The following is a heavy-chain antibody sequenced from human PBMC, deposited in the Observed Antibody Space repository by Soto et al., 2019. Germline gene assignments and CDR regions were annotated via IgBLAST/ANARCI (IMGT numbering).Heavy chain of an antibody. CDR3: ARVVARIAAPPGY. CDR2: INPNSGGT. D-gene: IGHD6-6*01. V-gene: IGHV1-2*02. CDR1: GYTFTGYY. Sequence: EASVKVSCKASGYTFTGYYMHWVRQAPGQGLEWMGWINPNSGGTNYAQKFQGRVTMTRDTSISTAYMELSRLRSDDTAVYYCARVVARIAAPPGYWGQGTLVTVSS. J-gene: IGHJ4*02.